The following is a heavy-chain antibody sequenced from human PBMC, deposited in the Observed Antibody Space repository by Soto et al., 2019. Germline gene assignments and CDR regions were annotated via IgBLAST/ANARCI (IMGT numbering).Heavy chain of an antibody. CDR3: AREHDSSGNSFDY. CDR1: GGTFSSYA. J-gene: IGHJ4*02. V-gene: IGHV1-69*13. Sequence: ASVKVSCKASGGTFSSYAISWVRQAPGQGLEWMGGIIPIFGTANYAQKFQGRVTITADESTSTAYMELSSLRSEDTAVYYCAREHDSSGNSFDYWHQGTMGTVSS. CDR2: IIPIFGTA. D-gene: IGHD3-22*01.